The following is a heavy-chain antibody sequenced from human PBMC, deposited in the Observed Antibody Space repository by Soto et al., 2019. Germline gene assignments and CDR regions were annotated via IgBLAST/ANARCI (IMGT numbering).Heavy chain of an antibody. Sequence: GGSLILSGSASRFIFIMFAMHWVRQAPGKGLEWVAVAPSYGSNIYYADSVKGRFTISRDNRNNMVYLHMNIQNPDDPAVYYCARNDLFMLVLDYWRQGSLLTVSS. J-gene: IGHJ4*02. CDR2: APSYGSNI. CDR1: RFIFIMFA. D-gene: IGHD2-8*01. CDR3: ARNDLFMLVLDY. V-gene: IGHV3-30-3*01.